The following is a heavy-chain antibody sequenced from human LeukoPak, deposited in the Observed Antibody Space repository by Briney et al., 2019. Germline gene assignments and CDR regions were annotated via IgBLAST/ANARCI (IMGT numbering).Heavy chain of an antibody. CDR3: GRDIISFIEGVIQH. CDR2: ISGSGDRK. D-gene: IGHD3-16*02. CDR1: GFPFSSYA. Sequence: PGGSLRLSCAASGFPFSSYAMTWVLQPPGKGLEWVSAISGSGDRKNYADSVKGRFTISRDNSMNTLYLQTNILRAEDTAVYYCGRDIISFIEGVIQHWGQGTLVTVSS. J-gene: IGHJ4*02. V-gene: IGHV3-23*01.